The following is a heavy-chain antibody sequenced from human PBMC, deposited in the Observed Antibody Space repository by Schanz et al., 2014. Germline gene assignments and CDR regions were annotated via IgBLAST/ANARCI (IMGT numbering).Heavy chain of an antibody. Sequence: QVQLVQSGDEVKKPGASVKVSCKTSGYTFSDYGITWVRQAPGQGLEWVGWISAYTNNTNYAQKVQGRVTMTTDTSTGTAYMELRSLRSDDTAVYYCASSGAGYSSSWDFDYWGQGTLVTVSS. D-gene: IGHD6-13*01. CDR2: ISAYTNNT. V-gene: IGHV1-18*01. J-gene: IGHJ4*02. CDR3: ASSGAGYSSSWDFDY. CDR1: GYTFSDYG.